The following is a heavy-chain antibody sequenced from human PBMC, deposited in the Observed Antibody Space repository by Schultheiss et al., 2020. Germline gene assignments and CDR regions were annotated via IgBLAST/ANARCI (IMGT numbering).Heavy chain of an antibody. D-gene: IGHD3-3*01. V-gene: IGHV3-23*01. CDR1: GFTFSSYA. CDR2: ISGSGGST. J-gene: IGHJ1*01. Sequence: GGSLRLSCAASGFTFSSYALSWARQAPGKGLEWVSAISGSGGSTYYADSVKGRFTISRDNSKNTLYLQMNSLRAEDTAVYYCAKGDTIFGVAHAPSWYFQHWGQGTLVTVSS. CDR3: AKGDTIFGVAHAPSWYFQH.